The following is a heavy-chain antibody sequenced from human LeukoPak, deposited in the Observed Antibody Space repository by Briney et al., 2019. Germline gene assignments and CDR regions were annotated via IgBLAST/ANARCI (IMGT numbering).Heavy chain of an antibody. Sequence: ASVKVSCKASGYTFTSYGISWVRQAPGQGLEWMGWISAYNGNTNYAQKLQGRVTMTTDTSTSTAYMELRSLRSDDTAVYYCARSYGSGSYYTNYYGMDVWGQGTTVTVSS. J-gene: IGHJ6*02. V-gene: IGHV1-18*01. CDR3: ARSYGSGSYYTNYYGMDV. CDR1: GYTFTSYG. D-gene: IGHD3-10*01. CDR2: ISAYNGNT.